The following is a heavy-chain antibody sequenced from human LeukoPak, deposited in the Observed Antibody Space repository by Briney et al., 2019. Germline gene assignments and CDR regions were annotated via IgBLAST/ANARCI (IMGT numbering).Heavy chain of an antibody. D-gene: IGHD6-13*01. V-gene: IGHV3-33*06. CDR1: GFTFSSYG. CDR3: AKEGSSSWYVYYYYMDV. Sequence: GRFLRLSCAASGFTFSSYGMHWVRQAPGKGLEWVAVIWYDGSNKYYADSVKGRFTISRDNSKNTLYLQMNSLRAEDTAVYYCAKEGSSSWYVYYYYMDVWAKGPRSPSP. J-gene: IGHJ6*03. CDR2: IWYDGSNK.